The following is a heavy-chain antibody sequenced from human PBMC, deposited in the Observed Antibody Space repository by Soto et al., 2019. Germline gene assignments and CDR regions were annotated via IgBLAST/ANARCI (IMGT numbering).Heavy chain of an antibody. Sequence: PGGSLRLSCSASGFTFSSYAMHWVRQAPGKGLEYVSAISSNGGSTYYADSVKGRFTISRDNSKNTLYLQMSSLRAEDTAVYYCVKDCHGSGSYYNVRSNDAFDIWGQGTMVTVSS. CDR1: GFTFSSYA. V-gene: IGHV3-64D*06. J-gene: IGHJ3*02. CDR3: VKDCHGSGSYYNVRSNDAFDI. D-gene: IGHD3-10*01. CDR2: ISSNGGST.